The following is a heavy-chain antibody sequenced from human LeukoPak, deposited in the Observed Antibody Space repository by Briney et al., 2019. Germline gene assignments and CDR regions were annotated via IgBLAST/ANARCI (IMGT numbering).Heavy chain of an antibody. CDR1: GFTFSSYA. D-gene: IGHD3-10*01. Sequence: LRLSCAASGFTFSSYAMSWVRQAPGKGLEWVSGISWNSGSIGYADSVKGRFTISRDNAKNSLYLQMNSLRAEDTALYYCAKDGDRNGMDVWGQGTTVTVSS. V-gene: IGHV3-9*01. CDR3: AKDGDRNGMDV. CDR2: ISWNSGSI. J-gene: IGHJ6*02.